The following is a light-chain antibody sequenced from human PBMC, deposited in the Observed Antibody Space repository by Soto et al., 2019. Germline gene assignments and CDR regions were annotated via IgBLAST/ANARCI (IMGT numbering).Light chain of an antibody. CDR1: SSDIGTYNL. CDR2: EVN. J-gene: IGLJ1*01. CDR3: CSYAGSSTLYV. V-gene: IGLV2-23*02. Sequence: QSVPTQPASVSGSPGQSITISCTGTSSDIGTYNLVSWYQQHPGKAPKLMIYEVNKRPSGVSDRFSGSKSGNTASLTISGLQAEDEADYYCCSYAGSSTLYVFGTGTKLTVL.